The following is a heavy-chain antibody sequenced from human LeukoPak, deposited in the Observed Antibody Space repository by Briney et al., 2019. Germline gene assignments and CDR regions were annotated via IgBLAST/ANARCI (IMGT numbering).Heavy chain of an antibody. D-gene: IGHD5-12*01. J-gene: IGHJ4*02. CDR2: INHSGST. CDR1: GGSISSYY. CDR3: AGGLQLRFYYFDY. Sequence: PSETLSLTCTVSGGSISSYYWSWIRQPPGKGLEWIGEINHSGSTNYNPSLKSRVTISVDTSKNQFSLKLSSVTAADTAVYYCAGGLQLRFYYFDYWGQGTLVTVSS. V-gene: IGHV4-34*01.